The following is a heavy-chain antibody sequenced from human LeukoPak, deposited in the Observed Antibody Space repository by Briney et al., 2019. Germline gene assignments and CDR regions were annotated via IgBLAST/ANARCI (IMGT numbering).Heavy chain of an antibody. D-gene: IGHD1-26*01. Sequence: GGSLRLSCAASGLTFSSAWMHWVCQTPGKRLVWISRIRSDGTATYADSVRGRFTISRDNAKNTLYLQMNNLRADDTGIYYCARDGSYKLDYWGQGALVTVSS. CDR3: ARDGSYKLDY. V-gene: IGHV3-74*01. J-gene: IGHJ4*02. CDR1: GLTFSSAW. CDR2: IRSDGTA.